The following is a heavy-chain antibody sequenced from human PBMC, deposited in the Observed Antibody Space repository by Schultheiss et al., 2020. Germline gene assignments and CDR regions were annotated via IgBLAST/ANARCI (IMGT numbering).Heavy chain of an antibody. Sequence: SETLSLTCTVSGGSISSSSYYWGWIRQPPGKGLEWIGSIYYSGSTYYNPSLKSRVTISVDTSKNQFSLKLSSVTAADTAVYYCARGYYYGSGSYYNVGMDVWGQGTTVTVSS. D-gene: IGHD3-10*01. CDR1: GGSISSSSYY. CDR2: IYYSGST. J-gene: IGHJ6*02. CDR3: ARGYYYGSGSYYNVGMDV. V-gene: IGHV4-39*07.